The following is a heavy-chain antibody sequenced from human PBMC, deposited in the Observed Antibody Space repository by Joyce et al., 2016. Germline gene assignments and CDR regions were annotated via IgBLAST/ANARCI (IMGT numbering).Heavy chain of an antibody. Sequence: QLVESGGGVVQLGRSLRLSCAASGFTFISYGVHWVRQAPGKGLGWVAVVWGDENNKSYADSVKGRFTISRDSSKDTVSLQMKSLRAEDTAVYYCARATYYLYVMDVWGQGTTVTVSS. D-gene: IGHD3-10*01. CDR1: GFTFISYG. CDR2: VWGDENNK. V-gene: IGHV3-33*01. CDR3: ARATYYLYVMDV. J-gene: IGHJ6*02.